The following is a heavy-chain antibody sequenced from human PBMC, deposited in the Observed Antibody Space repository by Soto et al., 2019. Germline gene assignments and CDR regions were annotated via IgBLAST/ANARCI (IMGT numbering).Heavy chain of an antibody. V-gene: IGHV1-2*04. Sequence: GGTNYAQKFQGWVTMTRDTSISTAYMELSRLRSDDTAVYYCARELPPSRNYYYYYGMDVWGQGTTVTVSS. D-gene: IGHD2-2*01. J-gene: IGHJ6*02. CDR3: ARELPPSRNYYYYYGMDV. CDR2: GGT.